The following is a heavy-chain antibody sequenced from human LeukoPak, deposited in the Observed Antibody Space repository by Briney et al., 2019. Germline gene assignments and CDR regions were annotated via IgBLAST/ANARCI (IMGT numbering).Heavy chain of an antibody. Sequence: GGSLRLSCAASGFTFSSYAMHWVRQASGKGLEWVAVVSYDGSNKYYADSVKGRFTISRDISKNTLYLQMNSLRAEDTAVYYCAKDGGLWVSAHWGDSWGRGTLVTVSS. CDR2: VSYDGSNK. V-gene: IGHV3-30-3*01. CDR1: GFTFSSYA. D-gene: IGHD7-27*01. J-gene: IGHJ4*02. CDR3: AKDGGLWVSAHWGDS.